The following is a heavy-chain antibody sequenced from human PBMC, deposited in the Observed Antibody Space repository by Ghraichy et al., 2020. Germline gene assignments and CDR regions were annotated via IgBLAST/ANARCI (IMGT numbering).Heavy chain of an antibody. J-gene: IGHJ4*02. V-gene: IGHV3-23*01. CDR3: AKRTAAGCFDY. Sequence: GESLNISCAASGFTFSSYAMSWVRQAPGKGLEWVSAISGSGGSTYYADSVKGRFTISRDNSKNTLYLQMNSLRAEDTAVYYCAKRTAAGCFDYWGQGTLVTVSS. CDR1: GFTFSSYA. D-gene: IGHD6-13*01. CDR2: ISGSGGST.